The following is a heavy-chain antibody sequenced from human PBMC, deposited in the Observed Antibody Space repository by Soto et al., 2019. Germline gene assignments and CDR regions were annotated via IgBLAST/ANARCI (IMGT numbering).Heavy chain of an antibody. CDR3: ARDSLGLAAALIYYYGMDV. CDR2: IIPISGTA. J-gene: IGHJ6*02. D-gene: IGHD6-13*01. CDR1: GGTFSRYL. V-gene: IGHV1-69*13. Sequence: GASVKVSCKASGGTFSRYLISWVRQAPGQGLEWMGGIIPISGTANYAQKFQGRVTITADESTSTAYMELSSLTSEDTAVYYCARDSLGLAAALIYYYGMDVWGQGTTVTVSS.